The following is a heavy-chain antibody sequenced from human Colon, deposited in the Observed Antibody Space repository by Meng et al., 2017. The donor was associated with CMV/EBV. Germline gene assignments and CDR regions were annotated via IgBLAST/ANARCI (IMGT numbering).Heavy chain of an antibody. Sequence: LRLSCTVSGGSISSGDYYWSWIRQPPGKGVEWIGYIYYSGSTYYNPSLKSRVTISVDTSKNQFSLKLSSVTAADTAVYYCARATYYDFWSGYYAYWGQGTLVTVSS. J-gene: IGHJ4*02. CDR3: ARATYYDFWSGYYAY. V-gene: IGHV4-30-4*08. D-gene: IGHD3-3*01. CDR2: IYYSGST. CDR1: GGSISSGDYY.